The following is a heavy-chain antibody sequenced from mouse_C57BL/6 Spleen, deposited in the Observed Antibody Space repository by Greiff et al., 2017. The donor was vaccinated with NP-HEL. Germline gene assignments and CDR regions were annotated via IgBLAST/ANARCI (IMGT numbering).Heavy chain of an antibody. CDR2: IYPGDGDT. CDR1: GYAFSSYW. J-gene: IGHJ4*01. Sequence: QVHVKQSGAELVKPGASVKISCKASGYAFSSYWMNWVKQRPGKGLEWIGQIYPGDGDTNYNGKFKGKATLTADKSSSTAYMQLSSLTSEDSAVYFCASNYGNLYAMDYWGQGTSVTVSS. CDR3: ASNYGNLYAMDY. V-gene: IGHV1-80*01. D-gene: IGHD2-1*01.